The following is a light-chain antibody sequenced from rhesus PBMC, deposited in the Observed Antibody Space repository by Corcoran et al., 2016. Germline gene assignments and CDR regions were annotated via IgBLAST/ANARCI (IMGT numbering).Light chain of an antibody. CDR1: QGISNW. CDR2: RAS. CDR3: QQHDNSPWT. V-gene: IGKV1-69*01. J-gene: IGKJ1*01. Sequence: DIQMTQSPSSLSASVGDRVTITCRARQGISNWLAWYQQKPGKAPQLLIYRASKLETGVPSRVSGSGSGTDFTLTISSLQPEDIATYYCQQHDNSPWTFGQGTKVEIK.